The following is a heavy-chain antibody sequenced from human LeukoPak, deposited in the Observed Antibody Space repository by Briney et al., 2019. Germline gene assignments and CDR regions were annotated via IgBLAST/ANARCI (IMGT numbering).Heavy chain of an antibody. CDR3: AREDWNHRPRLVDP. J-gene: IGHJ5*02. V-gene: IGHV3-7*01. D-gene: IGHD1-1*01. Sequence: GSLRLSCAASGFTFSSYWMSWVRQAPGKGLEWVANIKQDGSEKYYVDSVKGRFTISRDNAKNSLYLQMNSLRAEDTAVYYWAREDWNHRPRLVDPWGQGTLVTVSS. CDR2: IKQDGSEK. CDR1: GFTFSSYW.